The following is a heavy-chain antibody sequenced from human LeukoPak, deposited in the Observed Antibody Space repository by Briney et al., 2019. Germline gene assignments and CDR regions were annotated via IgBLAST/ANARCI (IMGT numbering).Heavy chain of an antibody. V-gene: IGHV1-46*01. Sequence: ASVKVSCKASGYTFTSYYMHWVRQAPGQGLEWMVIINPSGGSTSYAQKFQGRVTMTRDMSTSTDYMELSSLRSEDTAVYYCARGKVLRYFDWSVRHNWFDPWGQGTLVTVSS. CDR1: GYTFTSYY. CDR2: INPSGGST. D-gene: IGHD3-9*01. CDR3: ARGKVLRYFDWSVRHNWFDP. J-gene: IGHJ5*02.